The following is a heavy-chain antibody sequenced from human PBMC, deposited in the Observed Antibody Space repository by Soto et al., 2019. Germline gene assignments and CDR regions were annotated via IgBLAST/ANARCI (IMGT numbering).Heavy chain of an antibody. CDR2: MNQDGSES. CDR3: ARLSTSAGRRDLAC. V-gene: IGHV3-7*01. J-gene: IGHJ4*02. CDR1: GFSLSSYW. Sequence: EVQLVESGGGLVQPGGSLRLSCAASGFSLSSYWMSWVRQAPGKGLEWVANMNQDGSESEYVGSVKGRFTFTRDNAKNSLYLQMTSLRAEDTAVYYCARLSTSAGRRDLACWGQGTLVTVSS.